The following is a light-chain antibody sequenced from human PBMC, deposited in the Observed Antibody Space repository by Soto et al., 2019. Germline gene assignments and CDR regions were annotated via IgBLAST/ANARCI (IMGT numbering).Light chain of an antibody. V-gene: IGKV3-11*01. CDR3: QQRSNWRST. CDR1: QSASRY. J-gene: IGKJ3*01. Sequence: ETELTRSAAALSSSPGPSTTLNCRSSQSASRYAAWYQQKAGQAPRLLIDDATNRATGIPARFSGSGCGTDSTLISSLLEPEDSAFYCWQQRSNWRSTFGPGTKVDIK. CDR2: DAT.